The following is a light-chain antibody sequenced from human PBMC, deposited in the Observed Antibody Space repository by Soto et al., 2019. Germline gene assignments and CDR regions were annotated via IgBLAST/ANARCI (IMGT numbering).Light chain of an antibody. CDR3: QVRHRGLLI. J-gene: IGKJ3*01. Sequence: DIQMTQSPSTLSASVGDRVTMTCRASQGISSYLAWYQQKPGKAPKLLIYAASSLQSGVPSRFSGSGSGTDFTLTINSLQPEDFGTYYCQVRHRGLLIFGPGTKVDI. V-gene: IGKV1-39*01. CDR1: QGISSY. CDR2: AAS.